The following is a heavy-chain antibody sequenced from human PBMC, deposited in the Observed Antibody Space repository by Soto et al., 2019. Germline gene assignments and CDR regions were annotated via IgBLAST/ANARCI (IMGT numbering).Heavy chain of an antibody. V-gene: IGHV1-18*04. J-gene: IGHJ5*02. CDR2: ISSYDGST. Sequence: QVQLLQSGAEVKKPGASVRVSCKASGYTFTNYGISWVRQAPGQGLEWMGWISSYDGSTDYAQIFEGRVTMTTDTATRTAYLELRSLRSDATAIYYCARDQGGDWFDTWGQGTLVTVSS. CDR1: GYTFTNYG. D-gene: IGHD1-26*01. CDR3: ARDQGGDWFDT.